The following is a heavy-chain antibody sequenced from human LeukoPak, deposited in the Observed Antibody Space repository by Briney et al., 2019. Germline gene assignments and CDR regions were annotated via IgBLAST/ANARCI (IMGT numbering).Heavy chain of an antibody. CDR2: IYYSGST. V-gene: IGHV4-30-4*08. D-gene: IGHD6-13*01. CDR3: ARTDGAAAD. J-gene: IGHJ4*02. Sequence: WIRQPPGKGLEWIGYIYYSGSTYYNPSLKSRVTISVDTSKNQFSLKLSSVTAADTAVYYCARTDGAAADWGQGTLVTVSS.